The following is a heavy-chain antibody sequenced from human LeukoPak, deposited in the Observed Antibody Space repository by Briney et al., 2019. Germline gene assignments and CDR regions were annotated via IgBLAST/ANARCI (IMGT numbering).Heavy chain of an antibody. J-gene: IGHJ4*02. D-gene: IGHD2-21*01. CDR1: GFSFSRYD. CDR3: TKAPVAYCSGVFCYPFDY. Sequence: GGSLRLSCVASGFSFSRYDMHWVRQAPGKGLEWVAVISDDGRIKIYGDSVKGRFTISRDNSKNTLYLQMNSLRAEDTAVYYCTKAPVAYCSGVFCYPFDYWGQGILVTVSS. CDR2: ISDDGRIK. V-gene: IGHV3-30*04.